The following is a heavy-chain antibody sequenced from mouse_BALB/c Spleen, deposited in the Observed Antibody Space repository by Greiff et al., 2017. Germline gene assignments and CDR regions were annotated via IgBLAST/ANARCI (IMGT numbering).Heavy chain of an antibody. CDR3: ARRHYRYDGAWFAY. CDR1: GYTFSSYW. CDR2: ILPGSGST. J-gene: IGHJ3*01. V-gene: IGHV1-9*01. Sequence: QVQLKQSGAELMKPGASVKISCKATGYTFSSYWIEWVKQRPGHGLEWIGEILPGSGSTNYNEKFKGKATFTADTSSNTAYMQLSSLTSEDSAVYYCARRHYRYDGAWFAYWGQGTLVTVSA. D-gene: IGHD2-14*01.